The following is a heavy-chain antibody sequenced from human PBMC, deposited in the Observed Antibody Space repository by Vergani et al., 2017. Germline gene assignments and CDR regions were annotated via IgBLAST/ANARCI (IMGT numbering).Heavy chain of an antibody. Sequence: QVQLVQSGAEVKKPGSSVKVSCKASGGTFSSYAISWVRQAPGQGLEWMRWIIPIFGTANYAQKFQGRVTITADESTSTAYMELSSLRSEDTAVYYCARHRGIVEEPPPMSGGWFYPWGQGTLFTVSS. CDR2: IIPIFGTA. J-gene: IGHJ5*02. CDR1: GGTFSSYA. D-gene: IGHD2-2*01. V-gene: IGHV1-69*12. CDR3: ARHRGIVEEPPPMSGGWFYP.